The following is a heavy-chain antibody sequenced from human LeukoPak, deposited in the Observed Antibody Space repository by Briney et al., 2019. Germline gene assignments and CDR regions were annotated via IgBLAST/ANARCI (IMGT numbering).Heavy chain of an antibody. J-gene: IGHJ5*02. CDR2: IYHSGST. Sequence: SQTLSLTCAVSGGSISSGGYSWSWIRQPPGKGLEWIGYIYHSGSTYYNPSLESRVTISVDRSKNQFSLKLSSVTAADTAVYYCARALAAANNWFDPWGQGTLVTVSS. CDR1: GGSISSGGYS. CDR3: ARALAAANNWFDP. D-gene: IGHD6-13*01. V-gene: IGHV4-30-2*01.